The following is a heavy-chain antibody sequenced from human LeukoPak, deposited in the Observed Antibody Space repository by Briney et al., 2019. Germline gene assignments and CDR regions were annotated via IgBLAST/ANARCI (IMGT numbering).Heavy chain of an antibody. CDR1: GFTFSSYS. D-gene: IGHD1-26*01. V-gene: IGHV3-21*04. Sequence: PGGSLRLSCAASGFTFSSYSMNWVRQAPGKGLEWVSSISSSSSYIYYADSVKGRFTVSRDNAKNSLYLQMNSLRAEDTAVYYCARDRRRASGSPGDWFDPWGQGTLVTVSS. CDR3: ARDRRRASGSPGDWFDP. J-gene: IGHJ5*02. CDR2: ISSSSSYI.